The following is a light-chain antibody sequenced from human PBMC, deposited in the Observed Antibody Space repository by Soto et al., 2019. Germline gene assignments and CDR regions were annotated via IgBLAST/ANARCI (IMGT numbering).Light chain of an antibody. J-gene: IGKJ2*01. CDR3: HQYNNWPPYT. CDR1: QSISSN. CDR2: GAS. V-gene: IGKV3-15*01. Sequence: EIMMTQSPATLSVSPGERVTLSCRAIQSISSNLAWYQQKPGQAPRLLIYGASTRATGIPARFSGSGSGTGFTLTISSLKSEDFAIYYCHQYNNWPPYTFGQGTKVDIK.